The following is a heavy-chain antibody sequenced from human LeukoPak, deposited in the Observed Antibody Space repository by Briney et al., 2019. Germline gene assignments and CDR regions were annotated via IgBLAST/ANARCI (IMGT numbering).Heavy chain of an antibody. CDR3: ARAGPSMVRGVIITGIFDY. CDR1: GFTFSSYA. D-gene: IGHD3-10*01. V-gene: IGHV3-30*04. CDR2: ISYDGSNK. Sequence: GRSLRLSCAASGFTFSSYAMHWVRQAPRKGLEWVAVISYDGSNKYYADSVKGRFTISRDNSKNTLYLQMNSLRAEDTAVYYCARAGPSMVRGVIITGIFDYWGQGTLVTVSS. J-gene: IGHJ4*02.